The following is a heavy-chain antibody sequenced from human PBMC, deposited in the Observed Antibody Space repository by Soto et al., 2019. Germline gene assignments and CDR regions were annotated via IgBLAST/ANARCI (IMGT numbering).Heavy chain of an antibody. V-gene: IGHV4-31*03. Sequence: SETLSLTCTVYGDSAASIRSGDYYWSWIRQHPGKGLEWIGYIFYSGSTYYNPSLKSRVTISVDTSKNQFSLKLSSVTAADTAVYYCARDLRGGSYGMDVWGQGTTVTVSS. CDR2: IFYSGST. CDR3: ARDLRGGSYGMDV. J-gene: IGHJ6*02. CDR1: GDSAASIRSGDYY. D-gene: IGHD3-10*01.